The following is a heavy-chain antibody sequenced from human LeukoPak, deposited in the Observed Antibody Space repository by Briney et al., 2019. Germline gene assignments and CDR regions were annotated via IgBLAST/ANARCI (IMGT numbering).Heavy chain of an antibody. D-gene: IGHD6-13*01. CDR3: ARGLGSSSWNRLYYYYYGMDV. CDR1: GGSFSGYY. Sequence: KSSETLSLTCAVYGGSFSGYYWSWIRQPPGKGLEWIGEINHSGSTNYNPSLKSRVTISVDTSKNQFSLKLSSVTAADTAVYYCARGLGSSSWNRLYYYYYGMDVWGQGTTVTVSS. J-gene: IGHJ6*02. V-gene: IGHV4-34*01. CDR2: INHSGST.